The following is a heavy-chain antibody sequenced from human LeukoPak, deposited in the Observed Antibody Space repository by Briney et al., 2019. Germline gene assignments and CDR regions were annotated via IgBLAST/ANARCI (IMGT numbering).Heavy chain of an antibody. CDR3: ATLRVSFDI. V-gene: IGHV5-51*01. D-gene: IGHD6-13*01. J-gene: IGHJ3*02. CDR1: GYSFISYW. Sequence: GESLKISCKGSGYSFISYWIGWVRQMPGKGLEWMGIIYPSDSDTRYSPSFQGQVTISADKSNGTAYLQWSSLKASDTAMYYCATLRVSFDIWGQGTMVTVSS. CDR2: IYPSDSDT.